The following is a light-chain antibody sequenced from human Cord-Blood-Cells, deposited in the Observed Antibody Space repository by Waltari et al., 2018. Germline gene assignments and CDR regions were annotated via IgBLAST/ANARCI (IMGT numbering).Light chain of an antibody. J-gene: IGLJ1*01. CDR3: CSYAGSSTYV. CDR2: EGS. Sequence: QSALTQPASVSGSPGQSITISCTGTSSDVVSYNLVSCYQQHPGKAPKLMIYEGSKRPSGVSNRFSGSKAGNTASLTISGLQAEDEADYYCCSYAGSSTYVFGTGTKVTVL. CDR1: SSDVVSYNL. V-gene: IGLV2-23*01.